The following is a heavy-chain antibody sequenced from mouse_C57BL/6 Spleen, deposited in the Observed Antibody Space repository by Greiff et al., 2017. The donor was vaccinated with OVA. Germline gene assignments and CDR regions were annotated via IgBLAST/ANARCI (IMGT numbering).Heavy chain of an antibody. D-gene: IGHD1-1*01. Sequence: EVQLQQSGPELVKPGASVKIPCKASGYTFTDYNMDWVKQSHGQSLEWIGDINPNNGGTIYNQKFKGKATLTVDKSSSTAYMELRSLTSEDTAVYYCARIRYYGSSPAWFAYWGQGTLVTVSA. CDR3: ARIRYYGSSPAWFAY. CDR1: GYTFTDYN. V-gene: IGHV1-18*01. CDR2: INPNNGGT. J-gene: IGHJ3*01.